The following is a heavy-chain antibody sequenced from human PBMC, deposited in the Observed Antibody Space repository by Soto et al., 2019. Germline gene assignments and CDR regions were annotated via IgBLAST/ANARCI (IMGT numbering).Heavy chain of an antibody. CDR3: AREDRDRETGLVPAAIDGIDV. V-gene: IGHV1-69*08. CDR2: VIPIFGIP. J-gene: IGHJ6*02. D-gene: IGHD2-2*01. Sequence: QVQLVQSGAEVKKPGSSVKVSCKASGGTISRYSITWVRQAPGHGLEWIGRVIPIFGIPTYAQKFQGRVTITADESTSTAYRELSSLRSDDTAVYYCAREDRDRETGLVPAAIDGIDVWGQGTTVTVSS. CDR1: GGTISRYS.